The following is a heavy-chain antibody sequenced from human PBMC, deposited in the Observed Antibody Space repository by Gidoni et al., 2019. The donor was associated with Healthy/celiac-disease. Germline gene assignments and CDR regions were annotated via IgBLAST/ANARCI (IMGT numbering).Heavy chain of an antibody. J-gene: IGHJ4*02. V-gene: IGHV3-23*01. Sequence: VQPGGSLRPSCAASGLTFSSYAMSWARQAPGKGLEWVSAISGSGGSTYYADSAKGRFTISRDNSKNTLYLQMNSLRGEDTAVYYCAKAGDFGAEACWGQGTLVTVSS. CDR2: ISGSGGST. CDR3: AKAGDFGAEAC. CDR1: GLTFSSYA. D-gene: IGHD3-3*01.